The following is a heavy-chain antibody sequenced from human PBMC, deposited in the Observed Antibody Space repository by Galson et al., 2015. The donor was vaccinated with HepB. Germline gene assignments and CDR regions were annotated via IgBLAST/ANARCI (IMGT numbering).Heavy chain of an antibody. V-gene: IGHV3-23*01. CDR1: GFTFSSYA. J-gene: IGHJ4*02. CDR3: AKVPYYDILTGWSQPDY. Sequence: SLRLSCAASGFTFSSYAMSWVRQAPGKGLEWVSAISGSGGSTYYADSVKGRFTISRDNSKNTLYLPMNSLRAEDTAVYYCAKVPYYDILTGWSQPDYWGQGALVTVSS. D-gene: IGHD3-9*01. CDR2: ISGSGGST.